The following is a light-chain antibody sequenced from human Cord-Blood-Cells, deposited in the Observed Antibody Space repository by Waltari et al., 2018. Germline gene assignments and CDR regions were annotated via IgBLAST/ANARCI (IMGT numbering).Light chain of an antibody. J-gene: IGLJ3*02. CDR1: TGAVTSGHY. V-gene: IGLV7-46*01. CDR3: LLSYSGARV. CDR2: DTS. Sequence: QAVVTQEPSLTVSPGGTVPLTCASSTGAVTSGHYPYLFQQNPGQAPRTLIYDTSNKPSWTPARFSGSLLGGKAALTLSGAQPEDEAEYYCLLSYSGARVFGGGTKLTVL.